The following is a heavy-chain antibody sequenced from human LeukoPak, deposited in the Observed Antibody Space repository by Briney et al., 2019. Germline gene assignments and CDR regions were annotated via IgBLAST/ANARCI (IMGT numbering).Heavy chain of an antibody. V-gene: IGHV4-34*01. CDR2: INHSGST. D-gene: IGHD5-18*01. J-gene: IGHJ6*03. CDR1: GGSFSGYY. CDR3: ARGLRGYSYGYVPWELSNYMDV. Sequence: TSETLSLTCAVYGGSFSGYYWSWIRQSPGKGLEWIGEINHSGSTNYNPSLKSRVTISVDTSKNQFSLKLSSVTAADTAVYYCARGLRGYSYGYVPWELSNYMDVWGKGTTVTISS.